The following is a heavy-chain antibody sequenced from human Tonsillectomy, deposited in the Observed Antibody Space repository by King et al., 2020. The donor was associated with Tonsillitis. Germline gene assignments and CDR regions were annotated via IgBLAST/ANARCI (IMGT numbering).Heavy chain of an antibody. CDR3: ARQTHRIAGADTGEFFDN. CDR2: INHSGRT. V-gene: IGHV4-34*01. J-gene: IGHJ4*02. CDR1: GESFSGYY. Sequence: QVQLQQWGAGLLKPSETLSLTCAVYGESFSGYYWSWIRQPPGKGLEWIGEINHSGRTNYNPSLKSRVTISVDTSKNQFSLKLTSVTAADTAVYYCARQTHRIAGADTGEFFDNWGQGTLVTVSS. D-gene: IGHD6-13*01.